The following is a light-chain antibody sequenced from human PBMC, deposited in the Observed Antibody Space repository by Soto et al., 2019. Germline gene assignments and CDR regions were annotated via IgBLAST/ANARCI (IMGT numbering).Light chain of an antibody. CDR2: DVS. CDR1: SSDVGGYNY. CDR3: SSYTSSSFLV. Sequence: QSALTQPASVSGSPGQSITISCTGTSSDVGGYNYVSWYQQHPGKAPKLMIYDVSNRPSGVSNRFSGSKSGNTASLTISGLQAEDEADYYCSSYTSSSFLVFGGGTQLT. V-gene: IGLV2-14*01. J-gene: IGLJ2*01.